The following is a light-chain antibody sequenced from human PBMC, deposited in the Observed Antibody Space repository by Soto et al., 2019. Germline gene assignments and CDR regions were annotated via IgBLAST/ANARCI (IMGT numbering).Light chain of an antibody. CDR1: QSISSY. CDR3: QQYDNLPIT. Sequence: DIQITPSPSSLSASVGDRFTITFRASQSISSYLNWYQQKPGKAPKLLIYDASNLETGVPSRFSGSGSGTDFTSTISSLQPEDIATYYCQQYDNLPITFGQGTRLEIK. J-gene: IGKJ5*01. CDR2: DAS. V-gene: IGKV1-33*01.